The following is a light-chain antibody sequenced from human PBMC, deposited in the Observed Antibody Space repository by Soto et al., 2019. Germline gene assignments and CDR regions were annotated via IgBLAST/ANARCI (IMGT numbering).Light chain of an antibody. CDR1: SSDVGSYTY. CDR3: SSYTSTSTYA. Sequence: QSALTQPASLSGSPGQSITISCTGTSSDVGSYTYVSWYQQHPGKAPKLMIYDVSNRPSGAPNRFSGSKSGNTASLTISGLQVEDEADYYCSSYTSTSTYAFGTGTKLTVL. V-gene: IGLV2-14*01. CDR2: DVS. J-gene: IGLJ1*01.